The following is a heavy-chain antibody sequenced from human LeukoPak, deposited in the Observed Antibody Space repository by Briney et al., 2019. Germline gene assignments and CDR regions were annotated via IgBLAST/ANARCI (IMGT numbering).Heavy chain of an antibody. V-gene: IGHV3-48*01. CDR2: ISSSSRTI. J-gene: IGHJ6*02. Sequence: PGGSLRLFCAASGFTFSTYDMNWVRQAPGKGLEWVSYISSSSRTISYADSVKGRFTISRDNAKNSLYLQMNSLRAEDTAVYYCARLRYYAMDVWGQGTTVTASS. CDR1: GFTFSTYD. CDR3: ARLRYYAMDV.